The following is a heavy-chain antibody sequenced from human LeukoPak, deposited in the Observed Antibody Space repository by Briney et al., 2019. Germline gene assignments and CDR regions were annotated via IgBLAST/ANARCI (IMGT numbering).Heavy chain of an antibody. D-gene: IGHD3-10*01. V-gene: IGHV1-2*02. CDR2: INPNSGGT. CDR3: ARVLLPSRITMVQQIQH. CDR1: GYTFTGYY. Sequence: ASVKVSCKASGYTFTGYYMHWVRQAPGQGLERMGWINPNSGGTNYAQKFQGRVTMTRDTSISTAYMELSRLRSGDTAVYYCARVLLPSRITMVQQIQHWGQGTLVTVSS. J-gene: IGHJ1*01.